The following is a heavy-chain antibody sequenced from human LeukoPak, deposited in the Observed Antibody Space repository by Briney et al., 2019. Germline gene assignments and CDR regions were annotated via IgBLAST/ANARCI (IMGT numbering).Heavy chain of an antibody. CDR3: TTGNWGPH. CDR2: IKRKTDGGTT. CDR1: GFTFNDAW. Sequence: GGSLRLSCAASGFTFNDAWMNWVRQAPGKGLEWIGRIKRKTDGGTTDYAAPVKGRFTISRDDSKNTLYLQMNSLKTEDTAVYYCTTGNWGPHWGQGTLVTVSS. J-gene: IGHJ4*02. V-gene: IGHV3-15*07. D-gene: IGHD7-27*01.